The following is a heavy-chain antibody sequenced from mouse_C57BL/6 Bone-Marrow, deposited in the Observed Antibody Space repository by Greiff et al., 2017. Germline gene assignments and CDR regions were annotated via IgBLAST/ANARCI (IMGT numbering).Heavy chain of an antibody. V-gene: IGHV3-6*01. D-gene: IGHD6-1*01. CDR1: GYSITSGYY. J-gene: IGHJ4*01. CDR3: ARDLPDYAMDY. Sequence: ESGPGLVKPSQSLSLTCSVTGYSITSGYYWNWIRQFPGNKLEWMGYISYDGSNNYNPSLKNRISITRDTSKNQFFLKLNSVTTEDTATYYCARDLPDYAMDYWGQGNSVTVSS. CDR2: ISYDGSN.